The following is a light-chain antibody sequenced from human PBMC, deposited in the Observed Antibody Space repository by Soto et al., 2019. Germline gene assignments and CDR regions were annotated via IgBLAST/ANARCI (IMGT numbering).Light chain of an antibody. V-gene: IGKV3-15*01. CDR3: QQYYSWPRTWT. J-gene: IGKJ1*01. CDR2: GAF. Sequence: EIVVTQSPGTLSVTPGERATLTCRASQRVATKIAWYQQKPGQAPRLLIYGAFTRATGMPARFSGSGSGAEFTLTIDSLQSADFAVYHCQQYYSWPRTWTFGQGPKVEVK. CDR1: QRVATK.